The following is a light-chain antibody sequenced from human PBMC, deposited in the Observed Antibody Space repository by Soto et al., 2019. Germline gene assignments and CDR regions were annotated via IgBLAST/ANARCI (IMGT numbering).Light chain of an antibody. J-gene: IGKJ5*01. Sequence: DIQMTQSPSSLSASVGDRVTITCQASRDIGKYLNWFQEKPGKAPKLLIYDESNLQTGVPSRFRGSGSRTDFTFTISSLQPEDFATYYCQRYDSLPPTFGQGTRLEIK. V-gene: IGKV1-33*01. CDR1: RDIGKY. CDR3: QRYDSLPPT. CDR2: DES.